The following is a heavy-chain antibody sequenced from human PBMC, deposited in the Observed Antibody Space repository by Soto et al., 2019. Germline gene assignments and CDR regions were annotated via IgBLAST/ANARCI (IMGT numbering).Heavy chain of an antibody. CDR3: ARDSLPPYYYDSSGYPQIDY. J-gene: IGHJ4*02. CDR2: ISYDGSNK. CDR1: GFTFSSYA. V-gene: IGHV3-30-3*01. Sequence: PGGSLRLSCAASGFTFSSYAMHWVRQAPGKGLEWLAVISYDGSNKYYADSVKGRFTISRDNSKNTLYLQMNSLRAEDTAVYYCARDSLPPYYYDSSGYPQIDYWGQGTLVTVSS. D-gene: IGHD3-22*01.